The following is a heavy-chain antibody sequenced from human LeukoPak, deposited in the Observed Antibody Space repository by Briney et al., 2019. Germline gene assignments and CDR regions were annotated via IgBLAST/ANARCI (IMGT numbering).Heavy chain of an antibody. Sequence: GGSLRLSCAASGFTFTRFWLTWVRQSPGKGLEWVANINPDGTKTTYVDSVEGRFAITRDNAKNSVFLLMTSLRAEDTAMYYCATAPASVDSSWGQGTLVAVSS. V-gene: IGHV3-7*01. CDR1: GFTFTRFW. J-gene: IGHJ5*02. D-gene: IGHD3-3*01. CDR2: INPDGTKT. CDR3: ATAPASVDSS.